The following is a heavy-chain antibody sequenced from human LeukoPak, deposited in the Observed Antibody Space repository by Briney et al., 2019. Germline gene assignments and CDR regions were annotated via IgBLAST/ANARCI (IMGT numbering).Heavy chain of an antibody. Sequence: PGGSLRLSCAASGFTFSSYGMHWVRQAPGKGLEWVAVIWYDGSNKYYADSVKGRFTISRDNSKNTLYLQMNSLRAEDTAVYYCARESVYYGSGSGMDVWGQGTTVAVSS. D-gene: IGHD3-10*01. J-gene: IGHJ6*02. V-gene: IGHV3-33*01. CDR3: ARESVYYGSGSGMDV. CDR1: GFTFSSYG. CDR2: IWYDGSNK.